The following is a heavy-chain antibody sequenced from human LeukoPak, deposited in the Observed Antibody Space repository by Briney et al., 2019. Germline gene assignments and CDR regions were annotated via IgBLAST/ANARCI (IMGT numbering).Heavy chain of an antibody. V-gene: IGHV4-59*01. CDR2: IYYSGRT. CDR3: ARGGKASGWSYGMDV. CDR1: GGSISSYY. D-gene: IGHD6-19*01. J-gene: IGHJ6*02. Sequence: SETLSLTCTVSGGSISSYYGSWIRQPPGKGLELSWYIYYSGRTNYNPSLKSRVTISVDTSKNQFSLKLSSVTAADTAVYYCARGGKASGWSYGMDVWGQGTTVTVSS.